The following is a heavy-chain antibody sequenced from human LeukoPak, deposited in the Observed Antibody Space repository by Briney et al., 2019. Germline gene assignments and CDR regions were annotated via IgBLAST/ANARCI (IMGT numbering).Heavy chain of an antibody. J-gene: IGHJ6*02. CDR2: IYYSGST. Sequence: PSETLSLTCTVSGGSISSYYWSWIRQPPGKGLEWIGYIYYSGSTNYNPSLKSRVPISVDTSKNQFSLKLSSVTAADTAVYYCARAVRYYYDSSGYYYYGMDVWGQGTTVTVSS. CDR1: GGSISSYY. V-gene: IGHV4-59*01. D-gene: IGHD3-22*01. CDR3: ARAVRYYYDSSGYYYYGMDV.